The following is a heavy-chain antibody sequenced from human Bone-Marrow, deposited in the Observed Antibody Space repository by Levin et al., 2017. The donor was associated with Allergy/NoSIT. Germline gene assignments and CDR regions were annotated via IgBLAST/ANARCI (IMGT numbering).Heavy chain of an antibody. CDR3: ASGLGWLIDS. Sequence: SCAASGFTFSSLYLTWIRQAPGEGLEWVANIKQDGSEKFYLDSVKGRFTISRDNAKNSLYLQMNSLRAEDTAVYYCASGLGWLIDSWGQGTLVTVSS. D-gene: IGHD3-3*01. J-gene: IGHJ4*02. V-gene: IGHV3-7*01. CDR2: IKQDGSEK. CDR1: GFTFSSLY.